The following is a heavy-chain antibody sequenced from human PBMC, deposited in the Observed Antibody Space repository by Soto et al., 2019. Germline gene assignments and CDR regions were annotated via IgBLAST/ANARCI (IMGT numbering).Heavy chain of an antibody. CDR1: SDSSSSYK. D-gene: IGHD3-10*01. J-gene: IGHJ6*02. CDR3: VRQGFGPLHGLVDV. Sequence: QVQLQESGPGLVKPSKTLSLTCTVSSDSSSSYKWSWIRQTPGKGLEWIGPTENKGGISYNPSRRSRITITISLDTSTRQVSLRLSSVTAADTAVYYCVRQGFGPLHGLVDVWGQGATVTVSS. V-gene: IGHV4-59*08. CDR2: TENKGGI.